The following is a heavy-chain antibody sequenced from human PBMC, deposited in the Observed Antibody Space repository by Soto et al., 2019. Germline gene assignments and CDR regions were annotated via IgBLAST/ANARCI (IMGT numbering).Heavy chain of an antibody. J-gene: IGHJ4*02. Sequence: EVQLVESGGGLVQPGRSLRLSCAASGFTFNDYAMHWVRQAPGKGLEWVSGISRISGGIAYADSVRGRFTIYRDNAKNSLYLQMNSLRAEDTALYYWAIDPTMGTTSKFDYWGQGTLVTVSS. CDR3: AIDPTMGTTSKFDY. CDR2: ISRISGGI. D-gene: IGHD4-4*01. CDR1: GFTFNDYA. V-gene: IGHV3-9*01.